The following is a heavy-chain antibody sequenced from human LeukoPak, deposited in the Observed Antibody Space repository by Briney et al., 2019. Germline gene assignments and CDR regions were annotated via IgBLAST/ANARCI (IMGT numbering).Heavy chain of an antibody. V-gene: IGHV3-23*01. Sequence: GGSLRLSCAASGFTFSSYAMSWIRQAPGKGLEWVSAISGSGSTTYYADSVKGRFTISRDNSKNTLYLQMNSLRAEDTAVYYCAKAGTIFGVINPFYFYYMDVWGKGTTVTVSS. CDR1: GFTFSSYA. D-gene: IGHD3-3*01. J-gene: IGHJ6*03. CDR3: AKAGTIFGVINPFYFYYMDV. CDR2: ISGSGSTT.